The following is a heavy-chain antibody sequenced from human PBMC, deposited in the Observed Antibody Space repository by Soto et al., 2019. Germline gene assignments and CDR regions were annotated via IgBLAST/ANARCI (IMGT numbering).Heavy chain of an antibody. Sequence: GGSLRLSCAASGFTFSSYGMHWVRQAPGKGLEWVAVISYDGSNKYYADSVKGRFTISRDNSKNTLYLQMNSLRAEDTAVYYRAKEYSSGWNFDYWGQGTLVTVS. D-gene: IGHD6-19*01. CDR3: AKEYSSGWNFDY. J-gene: IGHJ4*02. CDR1: GFTFSSYG. V-gene: IGHV3-30*18. CDR2: ISYDGSNK.